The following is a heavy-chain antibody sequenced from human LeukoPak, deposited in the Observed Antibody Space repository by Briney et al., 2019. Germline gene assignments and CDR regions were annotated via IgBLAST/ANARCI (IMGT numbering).Heavy chain of an antibody. V-gene: IGHV4-59*01. CDR3: ARVVPDGYSDY. J-gene: IGHJ4*02. D-gene: IGHD2-2*01. CDR1: GGSITNYY. Sequence: NPSETLSLTCTVSGGSITNYYWSWIRQPPGKGLDWIGYIHYTGLTNYNPSLTSRLTISVDTSKNQFSLKLSSVTAADAAVYFCARVVPDGYSDYWGQGTLVTVSS. CDR2: IHYTGLT.